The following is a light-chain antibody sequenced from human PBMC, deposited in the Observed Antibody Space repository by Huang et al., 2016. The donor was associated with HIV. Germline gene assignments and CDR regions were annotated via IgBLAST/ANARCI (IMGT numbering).Light chain of an antibody. J-gene: IGKJ1*01. CDR1: QSLVHSDGNTD. CDR3: MQGTHWPWT. CDR2: KVS. Sequence: DVVMTQSPLSLPVTLGQPASISCRSSQSLVHSDGNTDLSWFQQRPGQSPGRLIYKVSNRDSGVPDRFSGSGSGTDFTLKISRVEAEDVGVYYCMQGTHWPWTFGQGTKVEIK. V-gene: IGKV2-30*02.